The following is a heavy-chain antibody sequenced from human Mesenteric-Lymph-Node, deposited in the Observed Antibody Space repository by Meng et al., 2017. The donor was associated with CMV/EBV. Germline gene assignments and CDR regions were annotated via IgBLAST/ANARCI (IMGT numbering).Heavy chain of an antibody. CDR3: ARHGDCSTASCYPTAFYYFDY. D-gene: IGHD2-2*01. CDR1: GGSISSSSYY. V-gene: IGHV4-39*01. J-gene: IGHJ4*02. Sequence: GSLRLSCTVSGGSISSSSYYWGWIRQPPGKGREWIGSLYYTGSTYYNPSLKSRVTISVDTSKNQFSLKLTSVTAADTAVYYCARHGDCSTASCYPTAFYYFDYWGQGTLVTVSS. CDR2: LYYTGST.